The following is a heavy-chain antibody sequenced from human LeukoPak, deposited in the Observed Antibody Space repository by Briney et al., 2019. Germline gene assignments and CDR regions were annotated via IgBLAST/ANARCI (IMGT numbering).Heavy chain of an antibody. V-gene: IGHV1-69*13. Sequence: SVKVSCKASGGTFSSYAISWVRQAPGQGLEWTGGIIPIFGTANYAQKFQGRVTITADESTSTAYMELSSLRSEDTAVYYCAGGYCSSTSCYSRHFDPWGQGTLVTVSS. D-gene: IGHD2-2*02. CDR2: IIPIFGTA. J-gene: IGHJ5*02. CDR1: GGTFSSYA. CDR3: AGGYCSSTSCYSRHFDP.